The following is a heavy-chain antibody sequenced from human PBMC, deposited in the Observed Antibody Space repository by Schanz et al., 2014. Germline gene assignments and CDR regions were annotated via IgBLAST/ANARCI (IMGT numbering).Heavy chain of an antibody. D-gene: IGHD3-22*01. J-gene: IGHJ5*02. CDR2: IVPIAGIT. Sequence: QVRLVQSGAEAREPGSSVKVSCKASGGTFSSDTFSWVRQAPGQGLEWMGRIVPIAGITNYAQRFQGRVTITADKSSDTAYMELSSLRSEDTAVYYCAREVGLYDRGWFDPWGQGTLVTVSS. CDR3: AREVGLYDRGWFDP. V-gene: IGHV1-69*08. CDR1: GGTFSSDT.